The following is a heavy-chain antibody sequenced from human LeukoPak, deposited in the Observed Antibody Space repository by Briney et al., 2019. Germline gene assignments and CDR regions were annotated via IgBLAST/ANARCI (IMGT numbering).Heavy chain of an antibody. CDR1: GFTFSSYA. Sequence: GGSLRLSCAASGFTFSSYAMSWVRQAPGKGLEWVSAISGRGGSTYYADSVKGLFTISRDNSKNTLYTQVNSLRAEDTAVYYCAKDHSWGTKTDIVVVPAAILEDYWGQGTLVTVSS. CDR3: AKDHSWGTKTDIVVVPAAILEDY. CDR2: ISGRGGST. J-gene: IGHJ4*02. D-gene: IGHD2-2*02. V-gene: IGHV3-23*01.